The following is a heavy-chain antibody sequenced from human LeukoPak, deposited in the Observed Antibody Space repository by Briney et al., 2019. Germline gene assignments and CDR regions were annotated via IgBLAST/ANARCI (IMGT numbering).Heavy chain of an antibody. CDR2: IYHSGRT. D-gene: IGHD3-22*01. V-gene: IGHV4-38-2*02. CDR1: GYSISSGYY. J-gene: IGHJ4*02. CDR3: AREAYYYDSSGQNTLGY. Sequence: SETLSLTCTVSGYSISSGYYWGWIRQPPGKGLEWIGSIYHSGRTYYNPSLKSRVAISVDTSKNQFSLKLSSVTAADTAVYYCAREAYYYDSSGQNTLGYWGQGTLVTVSS.